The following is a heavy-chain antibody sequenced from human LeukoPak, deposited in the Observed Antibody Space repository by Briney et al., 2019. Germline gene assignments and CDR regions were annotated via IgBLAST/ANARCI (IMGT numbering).Heavy chain of an antibody. J-gene: IGHJ4*02. D-gene: IGHD3-22*01. CDR2: ISSSSSYI. CDR1: GFTFSSYS. Sequence: PGGSLRLSCAASGFTFSSYSMNWVRQAPGKGLEWVSSISSSSSYIYYADSVKGRFTISRDNAKNSLYLQMNSLRAEYTAVYYCARGMIVPRGFDYWGQGTLVTVSS. CDR3: ARGMIVPRGFDY. V-gene: IGHV3-21*01.